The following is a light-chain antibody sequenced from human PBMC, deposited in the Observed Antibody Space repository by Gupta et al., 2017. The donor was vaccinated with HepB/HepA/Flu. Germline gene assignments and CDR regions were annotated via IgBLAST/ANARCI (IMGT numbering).Light chain of an antibody. CDR1: RSDVGGYDY. J-gene: IGLJ1*01. CDR2: DVN. V-gene: IGLV2-14*03. Sequence: HSALTEPASVSGSPGQSLNISCSGPRSDVGGYDYVFWYQQHTGKAPKLVIYDVNNRPAGVSSRFSGSKSGTTASMTISGLQAEDDADYYCNSYTSRSTSVFGGGTKFTVL. CDR3: NSYTSRSTSV.